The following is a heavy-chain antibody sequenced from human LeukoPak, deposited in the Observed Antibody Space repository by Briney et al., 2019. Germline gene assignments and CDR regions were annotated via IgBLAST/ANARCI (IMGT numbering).Heavy chain of an antibody. CDR2: IYTSGST. J-gene: IGHJ4*02. Sequence: SETLSLTCTVSGGSISSYYWSWIRQPPGKGLEWIGYIYTSGSTNYNPSLKSRVTISVDTSKNQFSLKLSSVTAAGTAVYYCARRKGSSSSPFDYWGQGTLVTVSS. D-gene: IGHD6-6*01. CDR3: ARRKGSSSSPFDY. V-gene: IGHV4-4*09. CDR1: GGSISSYY.